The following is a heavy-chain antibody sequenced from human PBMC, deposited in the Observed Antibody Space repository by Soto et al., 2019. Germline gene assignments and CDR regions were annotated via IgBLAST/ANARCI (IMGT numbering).Heavy chain of an antibody. CDR1: GGTFSSYA. CDR3: ARDRGIRDDGDARANDD. D-gene: IGHD4-17*01. CDR2: IIPIFGTA. Sequence: QVQLVQSGAEVKKPGSSVKVSCKASGGTFSSYAISWVRQAPGQGLEWMGGIIPIFGTANYAQKFQGRVTITADESTSTASMELRSLRSEDTAVYYCARDRGIRDDGDARANDDWGQGTLVTVSS. V-gene: IGHV1-69*01. J-gene: IGHJ4*02.